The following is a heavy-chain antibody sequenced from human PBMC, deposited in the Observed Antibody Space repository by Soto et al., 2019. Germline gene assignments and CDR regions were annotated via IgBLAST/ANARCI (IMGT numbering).Heavy chain of an antibody. CDR3: ARRQSIMIRGANAFDI. CDR2: IYWDGEK. J-gene: IGHJ3*02. D-gene: IGHD3-10*01. V-gene: IGHV2-5*02. CDR1: GFSLITTGAG. Sequence: QITLKESGPPLVQPTQTLTLTCSFSGFSLITTGAGVGWIRQPPGKAPEWLALIYWDGEKRYSPALKSRLTITKDRSKNQVVLTMTNMDHVDTATYYCARRQSIMIRGANAFDIWGQGTFLSVSS.